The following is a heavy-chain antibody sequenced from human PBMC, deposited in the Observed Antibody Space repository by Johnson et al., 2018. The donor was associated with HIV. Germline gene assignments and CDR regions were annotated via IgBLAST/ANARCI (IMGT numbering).Heavy chain of an antibody. Sequence: VQLVESGGGVVRPGGSLRLSCAASGFSFDDYDMSWVRQAPGKGLEWVSASATTGDTNHRGSVKGRFTISRDNAKNSLYPQMNSLRAEDTALYYCARASAATKGDAFDIWGQGTMVTVSS. J-gene: IGHJ3*02. CDR2: SATTGDT. CDR1: GFSFDDYD. V-gene: IGHV3-20*04. CDR3: ARASAATKGDAFDI. D-gene: IGHD1-26*01.